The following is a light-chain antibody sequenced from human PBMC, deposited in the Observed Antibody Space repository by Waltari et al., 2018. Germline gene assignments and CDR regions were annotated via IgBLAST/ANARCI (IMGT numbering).Light chain of an antibody. J-gene: IGLJ1*01. Sequence: QSALSQPASVSGSPGQSLTITCTGASTDLASYNLVAWYQHHPNRAPKLILYEATKRPSGISHRFSVAKSGATASLRISGLQADDEADYYCCSYTGSSTSYGCGGGTKVTVL. CDR3: CSYTGSSTSYG. CDR1: STDLASYNL. V-gene: IGLV2-23*01. CDR2: EAT.